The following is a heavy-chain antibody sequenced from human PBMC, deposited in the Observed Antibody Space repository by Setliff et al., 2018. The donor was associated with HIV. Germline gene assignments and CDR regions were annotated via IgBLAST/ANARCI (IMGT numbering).Heavy chain of an antibody. J-gene: IGHJ6*03. CDR1: GDTFNSYA. V-gene: IGHV1-69*05. CDR2: VIPIFGTA. Sequence: SVKVSCKASGDTFNSYAISWVRQAPGQGLEWMGGVIPIFGTANYAQKFQGRVMITTDESTSTAYMELSSLRSEDTAVYYCAKGGYYDSTGYYYYYLYYLDEWGKGTTVTVSS. CDR3: AKGGYYDSTGYYYYYLYYLDE. D-gene: IGHD3-22*01.